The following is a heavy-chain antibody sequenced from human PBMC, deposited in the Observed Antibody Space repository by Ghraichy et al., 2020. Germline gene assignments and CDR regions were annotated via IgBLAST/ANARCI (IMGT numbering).Heavy chain of an antibody. CDR2: FYYSGST. D-gene: IGHD5-24*01. Sequence: SETLSLTCSVSGDSLRSGPYHWGWIRQSPGKGLEWLGSFYYSGSTFYNPSLKSRVTISVDTSNNHFSLKLTSVTAADTALYYCARDKAQDGYNLFEYWGQGTTVAVSS. CDR3: ARDKAQDGYNLFEY. V-gene: IGHV4-39*02. CDR1: GDSLRSGPYH. J-gene: IGHJ4*02.